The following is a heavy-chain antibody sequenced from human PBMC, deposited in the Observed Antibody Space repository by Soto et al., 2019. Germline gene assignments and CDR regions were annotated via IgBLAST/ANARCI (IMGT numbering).Heavy chain of an antibody. J-gene: IGHJ4*02. CDR2: IYPGESDT. D-gene: IGHD2-15*01. CDR3: TRSATSALNIFDY. Sequence: GESLKISCQASGYTFTSYWIGWVRQMPGKGLEWMGIIYPGESDTRYSPSFQGQVTMSADKSSRTAFLRWNSLKASDTAIYFCTRSATSALNIFDYWGEGILVTV. CDR1: GYTFTSYW. V-gene: IGHV5-51*01.